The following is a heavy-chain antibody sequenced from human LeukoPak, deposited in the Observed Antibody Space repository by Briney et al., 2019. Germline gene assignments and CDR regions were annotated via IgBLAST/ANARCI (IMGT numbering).Heavy chain of an antibody. CDR1: GYSFTSYY. Sequence: ASVKVSCKASGYSFTSYYMHWVRQAPGQGLEWMGIINPSSGKTTYAQKFQGRVTMTRDTSTSTIFMELSGLISEDTAVYYCARASEWLVKFDYWGQGTLVTVSS. D-gene: IGHD6-19*01. J-gene: IGHJ4*02. CDR2: INPSSGKT. CDR3: ARASEWLVKFDY. V-gene: IGHV1-46*01.